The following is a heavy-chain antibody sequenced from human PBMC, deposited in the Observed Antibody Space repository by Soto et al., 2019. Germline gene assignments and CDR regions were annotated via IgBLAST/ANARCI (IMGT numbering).Heavy chain of an antibody. D-gene: IGHD3-10*01. CDR2: IKSKTDGGTT. CDR3: TTKDTMVRGERKPFDY. J-gene: IGHJ4*02. Sequence: GGSLRLSCAASGFTFSNAWMSWVRQAPGKGLEWVGRIKSKTDGGTTDYAAPVKGRFTISRDDSKNTPYLQMNSLKTEDTAVYYCTTKDTMVRGERKPFDYWGQGTLVTVSS. V-gene: IGHV3-15*01. CDR1: GFTFSNAW.